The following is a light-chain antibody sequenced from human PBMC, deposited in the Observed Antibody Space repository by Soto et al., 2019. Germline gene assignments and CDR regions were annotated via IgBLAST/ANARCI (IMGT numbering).Light chain of an antibody. CDR1: QSVSSN. J-gene: IGKJ4*01. CDR3: QQYNDWPPLT. V-gene: IGKV3-15*01. CDR2: GAS. Sequence: EIVMTQSPATVSVSPGERATLSCRASQSVSSNLAWYQQKPGQAPRLLIYGASTRATGIPARFSGSGSGTEFTLTINSLQSEDFAVYYCQQYNDWPPLTFGGGTKVEIK.